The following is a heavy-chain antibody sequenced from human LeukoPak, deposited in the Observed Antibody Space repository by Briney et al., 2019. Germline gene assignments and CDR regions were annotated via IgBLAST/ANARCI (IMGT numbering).Heavy chain of an antibody. CDR2: INHSGST. CDR1: GGSFSGYY. CDR3: ASGQTRGYSYGNYFDY. Sequence: SETLSLTCAVYGGSFSGYYWSWIRQPPGKGLEWIGEINHSGSTNYNPSLKSRVIISVDTSKNQFSLKLSSVTAADTAVYYCASGQTRGYSYGNYFDYWGQGTLVTVSS. J-gene: IGHJ4*02. D-gene: IGHD5-18*01. V-gene: IGHV4-34*01.